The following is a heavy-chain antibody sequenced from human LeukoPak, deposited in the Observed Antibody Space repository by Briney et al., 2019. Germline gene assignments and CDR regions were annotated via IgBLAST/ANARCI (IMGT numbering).Heavy chain of an antibody. Sequence: SQTLSPTCAVYGGAFTGYYCSWIRQPPGKGLEWSGEINHSGSTNYIPSLKSRVTISVDSVDTPKNQFSLKLSSVTAADTAVYYCARVVGSRFLGNWNVGWFDPWGQGTLVTVSS. CDR1: GGAFTGYY. CDR2: INHSGST. V-gene: IGHV4-34*01. J-gene: IGHJ5*02. D-gene: IGHD1-1*01. CDR3: ARVVGSRFLGNWNVGWFDP.